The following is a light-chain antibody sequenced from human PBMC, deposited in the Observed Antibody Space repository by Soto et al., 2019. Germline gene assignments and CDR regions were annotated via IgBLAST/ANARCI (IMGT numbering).Light chain of an antibody. Sequence: DIQMTQSPSSLSASVGDRVTITCRASQGIKNALGWYQQKPGKAPKRLIYAASYLQSGVPSRFSGSGSGTAFTLTISSLQPEDSATYYCLQHSTYPYTFGQGTKLEIK. J-gene: IGKJ2*01. CDR3: LQHSTYPYT. CDR2: AAS. CDR1: QGIKNA. V-gene: IGKV1-17*01.